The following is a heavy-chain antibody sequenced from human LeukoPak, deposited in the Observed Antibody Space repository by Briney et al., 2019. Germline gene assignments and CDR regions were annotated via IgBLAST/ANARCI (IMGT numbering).Heavy chain of an antibody. V-gene: IGHV3-23*01. CDR1: GFTFSSYA. Sequence: GGSLRLSCAASGFTFSSYAMTWVRQAPGKGLEWVSVITGSGDSTYYADSVKGRFTISRDNSKNTLYLQMKSLGAEDTALCYCAKDSTHDYFYNYMDAWGKGTTVTVTS. CDR3: AKDSTHDYFYNYMDA. CDR2: ITGSGDST. D-gene: IGHD5/OR15-5a*01. J-gene: IGHJ6*03.